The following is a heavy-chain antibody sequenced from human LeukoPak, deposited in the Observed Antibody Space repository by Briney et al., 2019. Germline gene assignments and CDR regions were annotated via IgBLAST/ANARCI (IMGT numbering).Heavy chain of an antibody. CDR1: GYTFTSYG. CDR3: ARDYYDSSGYYSVFDY. J-gene: IGHJ4*02. CDR2: VSAYNGNT. D-gene: IGHD3-22*01. Sequence: ASVKVSYKASGYTFTSYGISWVRQAPGQGLEWMGWVSAYNGNTNYAQKLQGRVTMTTDTSTSTAYMELRSLRSDDTAVYYCARDYYDSSGYYSVFDYWGQGTLVTVSS. V-gene: IGHV1-18*01.